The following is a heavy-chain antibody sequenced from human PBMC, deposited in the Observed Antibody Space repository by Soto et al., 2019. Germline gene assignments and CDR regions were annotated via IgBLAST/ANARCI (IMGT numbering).Heavy chain of an antibody. Sequence: SQTLTLTCAISGDSVACNNAAWNWIRPSPSRGLEWLGRTYYRSRWYNDYAVSVKSRITVNPDTSKNQFSLQLTSVTPEDTAVYYCAGTTSHYWYYMDVWGKGTTVTVSS. D-gene: IGHD1-7*01. CDR3: AGTTSHYWYYMDV. J-gene: IGHJ6*03. CDR1: GDSVACNNAA. CDR2: TYYRSRWYN. V-gene: IGHV6-1*01.